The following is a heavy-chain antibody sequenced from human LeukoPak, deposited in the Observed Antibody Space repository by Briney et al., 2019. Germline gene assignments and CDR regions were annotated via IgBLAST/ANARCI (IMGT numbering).Heavy chain of an antibody. D-gene: IGHD1-1*01. CDR3: ARARSDPERDYYFDY. J-gene: IGHJ4*02. CDR2: INHSGST. Sequence: SETLFLTCAVYGGSFSGYYWSWIRQPPGKGLEWIGEINHSGSTNYNPSLKSRVTISVDTSKNQFSLKLSSVTAADTAVYYCARARSDPERDYYFDYWGQGTLVTVSS. CDR1: GGSFSGYY. V-gene: IGHV4-34*01.